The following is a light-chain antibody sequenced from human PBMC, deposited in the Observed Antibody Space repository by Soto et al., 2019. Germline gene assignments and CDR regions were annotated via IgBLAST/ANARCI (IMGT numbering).Light chain of an antibody. Sequence: QSALTQPPSASGSPGQSVTISCTGTSGDVGGSKYVSWYQQHPGKAPKLMIYEVSERPSGVPDRFSGSKSGNTASLTVSGLQAEDEADYYCSAQAGSNHVLFGGGTQLTVL. CDR1: SGDVGGSKY. V-gene: IGLV2-8*01. J-gene: IGLJ2*01. CDR2: EVS. CDR3: SAQAGSNHVL.